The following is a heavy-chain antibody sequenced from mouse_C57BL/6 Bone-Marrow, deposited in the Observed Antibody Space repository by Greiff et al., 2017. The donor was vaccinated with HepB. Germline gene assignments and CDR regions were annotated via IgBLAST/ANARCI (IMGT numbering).Heavy chain of an antibody. D-gene: IGHD3-2*02. CDR3: AREDSSGIWFAY. Sequence: EVQLQESGPGLVKPSQSLSLTCSVTGYSITSGYYWNWIRQFPGNKLEWMGYISYDGSNNYKPSLKNRISITRDTSKNQFFLKLNSVTTEDTATYYCAREDSSGIWFAYWGQGTLVTVSA. V-gene: IGHV3-6*01. CDR1: GYSITSGYY. CDR2: ISYDGSN. J-gene: IGHJ3*01.